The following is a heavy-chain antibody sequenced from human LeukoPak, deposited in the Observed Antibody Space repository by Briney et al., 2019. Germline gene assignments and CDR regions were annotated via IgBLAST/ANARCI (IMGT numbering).Heavy chain of an antibody. V-gene: IGHV4-59*11. CDR2: IYYSGST. CDR3: ARGRANWFDP. J-gene: IGHJ5*02. Sequence: SETLSLTCTVSGGSISSHYWSWIRQPPGKGLEWIGYIYYSGSTNYNPSLKSRVTISVDTSKNQFSLKLSSVTAADTAVYYCARGRANWFDPWGQGTLVTVSS. CDR1: GGSISSHY.